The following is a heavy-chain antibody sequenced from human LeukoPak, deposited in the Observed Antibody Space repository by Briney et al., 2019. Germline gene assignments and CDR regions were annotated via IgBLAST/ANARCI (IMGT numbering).Heavy chain of an antibody. CDR3: ARLTLGNCSGGSCYPPLD. CDR1: GYTFTSYG. J-gene: IGHJ4*02. CDR2: ISAYNGNT. D-gene: IGHD2-15*01. V-gene: IGHV1-18*01. Sequence: ASVKVSCKASGYTFTSYGISWVRQAPGQGLEWMGWISAYNGNTNYAQKLQGRVTMTTDTSTSTAYMELRSLRSDDTAVYYCARLTLGNCSGGSCYPPLDWGQGTLVTVSS.